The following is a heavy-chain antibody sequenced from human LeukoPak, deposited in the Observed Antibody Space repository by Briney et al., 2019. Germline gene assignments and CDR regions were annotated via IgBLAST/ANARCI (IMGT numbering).Heavy chain of an antibody. J-gene: IGHJ6*03. CDR3: AKNTVTTYYYYYMDV. V-gene: IGHV3-23*01. D-gene: IGHD4-17*01. CDR2: ISGSGGST. CDR1: GFTFSSYG. Sequence: PGGSLRLSCAASGFTFSSYGMSWVRQAPGKGLEWVSAISGSGGSTYYADSVKGRFTISRDNSKNTLYLQMNSLRAEGTAVYYCAKNTVTTYYYYYMDVWGKGTTVTISS.